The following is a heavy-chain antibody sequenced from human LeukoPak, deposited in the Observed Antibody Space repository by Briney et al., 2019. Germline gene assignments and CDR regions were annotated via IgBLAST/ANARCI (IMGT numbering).Heavy chain of an antibody. CDR1: GGSISTYY. D-gene: IGHD2-21*02. CDR2: IYNSGST. CDR3: ARQKSPRCGGDCFVFDY. Sequence: PSETLSLTCTVSGGSISTYYWSWVRQPPGKGLEWIGNIYNSGSTNYNPSLKSRVTISVDTSKNQFSLKLDSVTAADTAVYYCARQKSPRCGGDCFVFDYWGQGTLVTVSS. V-gene: IGHV4-59*08. J-gene: IGHJ4*02.